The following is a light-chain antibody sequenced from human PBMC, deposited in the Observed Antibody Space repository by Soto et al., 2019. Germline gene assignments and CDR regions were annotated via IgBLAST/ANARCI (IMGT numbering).Light chain of an antibody. J-gene: IGKJ1*01. V-gene: IGKV1-5*01. CDR2: DAS. CDR1: QSISSW. Sequence: IQRTRSPSTLSASVGDRVTITCRASQSISSWLAWYQQKPGKAPKLLIYDASNSESGVPSRFSGSVSGTEVSLTISNLQQDDGSTYYCQHYKSYTWTFGQGTKVDIK. CDR3: QHYKSYTWT.